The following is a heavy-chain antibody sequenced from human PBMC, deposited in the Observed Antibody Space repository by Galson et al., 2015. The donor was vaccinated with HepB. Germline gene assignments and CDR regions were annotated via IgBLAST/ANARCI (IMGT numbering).Heavy chain of an antibody. CDR1: GFTFSSYA. D-gene: IGHD2-2*01. V-gene: IGHV3-30-3*01. CDR2: ISYDGSNK. CDR3: ANTPRGYCSSTSCYSASYYYYMDV. J-gene: IGHJ6*03. Sequence: SLRLSCAASGFTFSSYAMHWVRQAPGKGLEWVAVISYDGSNKYYADSVKGRFTISRDNSKNTLYLQMNSLRAEDTAVYYCANTPRGYCSSTSCYSASYYYYMDVWGKGTTVTVSS.